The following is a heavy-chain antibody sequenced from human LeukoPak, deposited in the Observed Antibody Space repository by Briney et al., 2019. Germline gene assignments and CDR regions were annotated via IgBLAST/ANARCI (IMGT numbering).Heavy chain of an antibody. Sequence: SETLSLTCTVSGGSISSGDYYWSWIRQPPGEGLEWIGYIYYGGSTYYNPSLKSRVTISVDTSKNQFSLKLSSVTAADTAVYYCARDPGYSSGWVFDYWGQGTLVTVSS. V-gene: IGHV4-30-4*08. J-gene: IGHJ4*02. CDR2: IYYGGST. D-gene: IGHD6-19*01. CDR3: ARDPGYSSGWVFDY. CDR1: GGSISSGDYY.